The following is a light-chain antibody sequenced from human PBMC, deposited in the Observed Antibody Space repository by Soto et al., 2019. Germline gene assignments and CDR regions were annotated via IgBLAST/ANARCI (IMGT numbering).Light chain of an antibody. V-gene: IGKV1-39*01. CDR2: TTS. Sequence: DIQMTQSPSSLSASVGDRVTITCRASQSISNSLNWYQQKPGKATDLLIYTTSSLQSGVPSRFRGSGSGTDYTLTISRLQPEDFATYYFLQSYSTPPTFGGGTNVEIK. CDR3: LQSYSTPPT. CDR1: QSISNS. J-gene: IGKJ4*01.